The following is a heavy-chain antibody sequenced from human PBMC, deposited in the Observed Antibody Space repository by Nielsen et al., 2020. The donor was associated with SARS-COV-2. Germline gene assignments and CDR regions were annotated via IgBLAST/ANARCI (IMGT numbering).Heavy chain of an antibody. CDR2: ISGSGGST. CDR3: AKGYGGNNYYYYMDV. V-gene: IGHV3-23*01. J-gene: IGHJ6*03. CDR1: GFTFSSYA. Sequence: GESLKISCAASGFTFSSYAMSWVRQAPGKGLEWVSAISGSGGSTYYADSVKGRFAISRDNSKNKLYLQMNSLRAEDTAVYYCAKGYGGNNYYYYMDVWGKGTTVTVSS. D-gene: IGHD4-23*01.